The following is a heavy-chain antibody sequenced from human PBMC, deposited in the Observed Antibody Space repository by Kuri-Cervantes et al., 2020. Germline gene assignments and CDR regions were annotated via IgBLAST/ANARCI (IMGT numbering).Heavy chain of an antibody. CDR2: IYYSGST. D-gene: IGHD4-17*01. CDR3: ARGWRGGREWTTVTTRRHALVY. Sequence: SETLSLTCAVSGGFVRSGSYYWSWIRQPPGKGLEWTGSIYYSGSTYYNPSLESQVTISVDTSKNQFSLKLTSVTAADTAVYYCARGWRGGREWTTVTTRRHALVYWGQGTLVTVSS. CDR1: GGFVRSGSYY. V-gene: IGHV4-39*02. J-gene: IGHJ4*02.